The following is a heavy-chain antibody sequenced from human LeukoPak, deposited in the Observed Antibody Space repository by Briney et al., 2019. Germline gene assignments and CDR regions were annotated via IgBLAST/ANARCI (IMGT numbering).Heavy chain of an antibody. Sequence: ASVKVSCKASGYTFTNFYVHWVRQAPGQGLEWMGMINPSGGSISYAQSFRGRVTMTRDTSTTTVYMELSSLRSEDTAIYYCARAMVRGLSNPFDYWGQETLVTVSS. V-gene: IGHV1-46*01. CDR1: GYTFTNFY. CDR2: INPSGGSI. CDR3: ARAMVRGLSNPFDY. D-gene: IGHD3-10*01. J-gene: IGHJ4*02.